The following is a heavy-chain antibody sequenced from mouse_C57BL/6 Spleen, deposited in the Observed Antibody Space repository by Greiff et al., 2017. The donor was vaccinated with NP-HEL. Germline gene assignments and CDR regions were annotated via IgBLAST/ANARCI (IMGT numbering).Heavy chain of an antibody. CDR3: AREDGYPFAY. CDR2: ISSGSSTI. J-gene: IGHJ3*01. D-gene: IGHD2-3*01. CDR1: GFTFSDYG. Sequence: EVQLVESGGGLVKPGGSLKLSCAASGFTFSDYGMHWVRQAPEKGLEWVAYISSGSSTIYYADTVKGRFTISRDNAKNTLFLQMTSLRSEDTAMYYCAREDGYPFAYWGQGTLVTVSA. V-gene: IGHV5-17*01.